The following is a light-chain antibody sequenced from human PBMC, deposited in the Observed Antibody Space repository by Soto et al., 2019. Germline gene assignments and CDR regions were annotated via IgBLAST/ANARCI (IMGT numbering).Light chain of an antibody. CDR2: DAS. V-gene: IGKV3-11*01. J-gene: IGKJ1*01. CDR1: QSIGLA. CDR3: QQRTDRPPWT. Sequence: EIVLTQSPATLSLSPGERATLSCRASQSIGLAIAWYQHKPGQAPRLLICDASQRATGIPARFRGSGSGTDFTLSISSLEPEDFAVYYCQQRTDRPPWTFGQGTKVESK.